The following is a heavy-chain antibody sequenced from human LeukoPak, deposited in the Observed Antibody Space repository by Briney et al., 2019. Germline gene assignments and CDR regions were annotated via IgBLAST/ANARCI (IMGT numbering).Heavy chain of an antibody. J-gene: IGHJ4*02. V-gene: IGHV1-2*02. CDR2: INPNSGGT. D-gene: IGHD2-2*01. Sequence: ASVKVSCKASGYTFTGYYMHWVRQAPGQGLEWMGWINPNSGGTNYAQKFQGRVTMTRDTSISTAYMELSRLRSDDTAVYYCARETGRYCSSTSSLSYWGQGTLVTVSS. CDR1: GYTFTGYY. CDR3: ARETGRYCSSTSSLSY.